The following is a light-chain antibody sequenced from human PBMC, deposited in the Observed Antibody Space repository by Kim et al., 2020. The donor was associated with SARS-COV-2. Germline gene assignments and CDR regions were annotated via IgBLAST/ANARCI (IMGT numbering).Light chain of an antibody. CDR3: QAWDNNAAI. V-gene: IGLV3-1*01. J-gene: IGLJ2*01. Sequence: SYELTQPPSVSVSPGQTATITCSGDNLGGRYVSWYQQRPGQTPVLVIYQDIERPSGIPDRFSGSNSGNTATLTISGTQAMDEADYYCQAWDNNAAIFGGGTKLTVL. CDR2: QDI. CDR1: NLGGRY.